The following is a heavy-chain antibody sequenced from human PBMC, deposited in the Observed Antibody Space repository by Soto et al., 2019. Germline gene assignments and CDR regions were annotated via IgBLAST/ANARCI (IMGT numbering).Heavy chain of an antibody. CDR1: GDSVSSGDYY. D-gene: IGHD3-16*01. CDR3: ARVPNDTYMIYWSDP. Sequence: QVQLRESGPGMVKPSETLSLTCTVSGDSVSSGDYYWTWIRQPPGKGLEWVGHIYFSGRTNYIPSLESRVTISLDTSKNQFSLKLTSVTAADTAVYYCARVPNDTYMIYWSDPWGQGTLVTVSS. CDR2: IYFSGRT. V-gene: IGHV4-61*08. J-gene: IGHJ5*02.